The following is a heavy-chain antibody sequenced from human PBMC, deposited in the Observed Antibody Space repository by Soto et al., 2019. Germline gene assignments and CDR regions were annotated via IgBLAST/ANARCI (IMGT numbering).Heavy chain of an antibody. D-gene: IGHD3-16*01. CDR2: ITTSGGST. CDR3: AKDPSCGGECY. CDR1: GFSLNSYA. V-gene: IGHV3-23*01. Sequence: EVQLLESGGGLVQPGGSLSLSCAASGFSLNSYAMTWVRQAPGKGLEWVSSITTSGGSTYYAHSVKGRFTISRDNSKNTLYMQMNSLRAEDTAVYYCAKDPSCGGECYWGQGTLVTFSS. J-gene: IGHJ4*02.